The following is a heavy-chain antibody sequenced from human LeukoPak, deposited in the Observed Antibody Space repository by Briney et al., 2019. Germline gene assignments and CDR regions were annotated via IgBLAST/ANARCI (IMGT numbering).Heavy chain of an antibody. Sequence: QAGRSLRLSCAASGFTFSSYGMHWVRQAPGKGLEWLAVIWYDGSNIYYADPVKGRFAISRDNSKNTLYLQINSPRAEDTAVYYCARDWIDVTGTGFDYWGQGNLVTVSS. CDR2: IWYDGSNI. CDR1: GFTFSSYG. CDR3: ARDWIDVTGTGFDY. D-gene: IGHD6-19*01. V-gene: IGHV3-33*01. J-gene: IGHJ4*02.